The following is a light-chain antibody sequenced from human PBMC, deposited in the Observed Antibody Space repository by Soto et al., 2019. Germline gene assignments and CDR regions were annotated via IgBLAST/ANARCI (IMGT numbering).Light chain of an antibody. J-gene: IGKJ1*01. CDR2: DAS. V-gene: IGKV1-5*01. CDR1: QSISSW. Sequence: DIQMTQPPSTLSASVGDRVTITCRASQSISSWLAWYLQKPGKAPKLLIYDASSLESGVPSRFSGSGSWTEFTLTISSRLPYDFAAYYCQQYNTDSRFGQGTKVDIK. CDR3: QQYNTDSR.